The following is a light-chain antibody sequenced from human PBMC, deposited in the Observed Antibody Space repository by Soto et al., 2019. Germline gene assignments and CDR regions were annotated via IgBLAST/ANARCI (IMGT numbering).Light chain of an antibody. CDR2: AAS. V-gene: IGKV1-27*01. CDR1: QGISNY. J-gene: IGKJ4*01. CDR3: QKYNSALWLT. Sequence: DIQMTQSPSSLSASVGDRVTITCRASQGISNYLAWYQQKPGKVPKLLIYAASTLQSGVPSRFSGSGSGTDFTLTISSLQPEDVATYYCQKYNSALWLTFGGGTKVEIK.